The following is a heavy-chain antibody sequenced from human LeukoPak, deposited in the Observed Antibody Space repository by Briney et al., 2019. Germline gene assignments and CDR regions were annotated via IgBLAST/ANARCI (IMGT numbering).Heavy chain of an antibody. CDR2: IIPILGIA. J-gene: IGHJ4*02. CDR3: ARGVPPTVPSAGDYFDY. D-gene: IGHD4-17*01. CDR1: GGTFSSYA. Sequence: GASVKVSCKASGGTFSSYAISWVRQAPGQGLEWMGRIIPILGIANYAQKFQGRVTITADKSTSTAYMELSSLRSEDTAVYYCARGVPPTVPSAGDYFDYWGQGTLVTVSS. V-gene: IGHV1-69*04.